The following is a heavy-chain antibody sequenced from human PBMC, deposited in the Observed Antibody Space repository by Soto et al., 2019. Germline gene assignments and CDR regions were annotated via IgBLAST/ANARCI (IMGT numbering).Heavy chain of an antibody. CDR1: GYTFTNYG. J-gene: IGHJ4*02. Sequence: QVQLVQYGGEVAKPGASVKVSCKASGYTFTNYGINWVRPAPGLGLEWMGWINVYNGKTNYAQKFQARVTMTTDTSTNSVYMELRSLRSDDTAVYYCARGPDPADFDYWGQCNLVIVSS. CDR2: INVYNGKT. V-gene: IGHV1-18*01. CDR3: ARGPDPADFDY.